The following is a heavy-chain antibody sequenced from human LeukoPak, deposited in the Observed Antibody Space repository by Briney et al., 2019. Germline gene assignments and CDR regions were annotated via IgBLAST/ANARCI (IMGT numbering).Heavy chain of an antibody. CDR1: GFTFSTYW. J-gene: IGHJ3*01. D-gene: IGHD4-17*01. CDR3: GRDPNGDYIGAFDF. CDR2: IKDDGST. V-gene: IGHV3-74*01. Sequence: GGSLRLSCAASGFTFSTYWMHWVRQAPGKGLVWVSRIKDDGSTIYADSVKGRFTISRDNAKNTLYLQMSSLRVEDTAVYYCGRDPNGDYIGAFDFWGQGTVVTVSS.